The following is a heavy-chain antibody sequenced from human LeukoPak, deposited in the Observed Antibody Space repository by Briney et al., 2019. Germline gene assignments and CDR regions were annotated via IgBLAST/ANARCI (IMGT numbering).Heavy chain of an antibody. Sequence: GGSLRLSCAASGFTFSSYAMHWVRQAPGKGLECVSAISSNGGSTYYANSVKGRFTISRDNSKNTLYLQMGSLRAEDMAVYYCARNGERRLEPPTYYYYYYYMDVWRKGTTVTV. CDR2: ISSNGGST. V-gene: IGHV3-64*01. J-gene: IGHJ6*03. D-gene: IGHD1-1*01. CDR1: GFTFSSYA. CDR3: ARNGERRLEPPTYYYYYYYMDV.